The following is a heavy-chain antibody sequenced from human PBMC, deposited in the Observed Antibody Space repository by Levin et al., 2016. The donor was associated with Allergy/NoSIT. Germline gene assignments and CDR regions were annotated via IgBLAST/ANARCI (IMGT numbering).Heavy chain of an antibody. CDR3: ARDSYYDFWSGYPQAWYFDL. CDR1: GGSISSGSYY. D-gene: IGHD3-3*01. V-gene: IGHV4-61*02. J-gene: IGHJ2*01. Sequence: SETLSLTCTVSGGSISSGSYYWSWIRQPAGKGLEWIGRIYTSGSTNYNPSLKSRVTISVDTSKNQFSLKLSSVTAADTAVYYCARDSYYDFWSGYPQAWYFDLWGRGTLVTVSS. CDR2: IYTSGST.